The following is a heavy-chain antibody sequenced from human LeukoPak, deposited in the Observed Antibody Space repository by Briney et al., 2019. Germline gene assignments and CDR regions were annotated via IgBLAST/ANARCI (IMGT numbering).Heavy chain of an antibody. V-gene: IGHV4-59*08. CDR1: GGSVNSYY. Sequence: SETLSLTCTVSGGSVNSYYWSWIRQPPGKGLEWMGFIYYTGSTNYNPSLKSRVTISVDTSKNQFSLKLTSVTAADTAVYYCARGRWPFDPWGQGTLLTVSS. D-gene: IGHD4-23*01. CDR2: IYYTGST. CDR3: ARGRWPFDP. J-gene: IGHJ5*02.